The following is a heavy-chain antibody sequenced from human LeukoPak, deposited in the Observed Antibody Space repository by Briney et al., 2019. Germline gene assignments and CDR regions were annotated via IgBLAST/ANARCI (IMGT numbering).Heavy chain of an antibody. CDR2: ISYSGST. CDR3: ARGLTMAL. J-gene: IGHJ3*01. V-gene: IGHV4-34*01. CDR1: GGSFSGYY. Sequence: SETPSLTCTVSGGSFSGYYCSWVRQPPGKGLEWIGEISYSGSTNYNPSLKSRVTISVDTSKNQFSLRLSSVTAADTAVYYCARGLTMALWGQGTLVTVSS. D-gene: IGHD3-10*01.